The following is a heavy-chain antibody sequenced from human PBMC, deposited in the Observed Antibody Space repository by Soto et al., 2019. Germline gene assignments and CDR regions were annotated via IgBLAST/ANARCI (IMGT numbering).Heavy chain of an antibody. CDR2: IIPIFGTA. V-gene: IGHV1-69*13. CDR3: ARDSMGIAAAGTTC. CDR1: GGTFSSYA. J-gene: IGHJ4*02. D-gene: IGHD6-13*01. Sequence: GASVKVSCKASGGTFSSYAISWVRQAPGQGLEWMGGIIPIFGTANYAQKFQGRVTITADESTSTAYMELSSLRSEETAVYYCARDSMGIAAAGTTCWGQGTLVTVSS.